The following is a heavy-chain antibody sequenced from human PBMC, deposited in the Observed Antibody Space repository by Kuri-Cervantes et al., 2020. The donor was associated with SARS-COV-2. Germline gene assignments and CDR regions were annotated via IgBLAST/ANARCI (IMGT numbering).Heavy chain of an antibody. CDR1: GVTFSSYA. V-gene: IGHV3-30*18. CDR2: ISYDGSNK. CDR3: AKGSATSV. D-gene: IGHD1-26*01. Sequence: GESLKISCAASGVTFSSYAMSWVRQAPGKGLEWVAVISYDGSNKYYADSVKGRFTISRDNSKNTLYLQTNSLRAEDTAVYYCAKGSATSVWGQGTLVTVSS. J-gene: IGHJ4*02.